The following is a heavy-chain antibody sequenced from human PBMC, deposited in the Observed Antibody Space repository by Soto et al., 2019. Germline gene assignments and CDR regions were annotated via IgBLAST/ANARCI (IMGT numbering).Heavy chain of an antibody. D-gene: IGHD3-22*01. CDR3: ARQASGYYSGWFDP. J-gene: IGHJ5*02. Sequence: QLLLQESGPGLVKPSETLSLTCTVSGGSILDSTYYWAWIRQSPGKGLEWIGTIFYSGGTFYTPSHKSRVTMSVDTSNNQFSLKPSSVTAADTAVYYCARQASGYYSGWFDPWGQGTLVTVSS. CDR1: GGSILDSTYY. V-gene: IGHV4-39*01. CDR2: IFYSGGT.